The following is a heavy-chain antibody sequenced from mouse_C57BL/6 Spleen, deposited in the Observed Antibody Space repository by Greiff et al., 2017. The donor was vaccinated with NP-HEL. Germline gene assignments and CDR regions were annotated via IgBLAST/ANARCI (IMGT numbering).Heavy chain of an antibody. J-gene: IGHJ4*01. CDR2: ISYDGSN. D-gene: IGHD6-5*01. V-gene: IGHV3-6*01. Sequence: EVQVVESGPGLVKPSQSLSLTCSVTGYSITSGYYWNWIRQFPGNKLEWMGYISYDGSNNYNPSLKNRISITRDTSKNQFFLKLNSVTTEDTATYYCARRYAYYAMDYWGQGTSVTVSS. CDR1: GYSITSGYY. CDR3: ARRYAYYAMDY.